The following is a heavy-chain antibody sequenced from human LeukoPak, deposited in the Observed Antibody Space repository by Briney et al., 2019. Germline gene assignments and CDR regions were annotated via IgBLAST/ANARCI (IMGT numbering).Heavy chain of an antibody. CDR2: IYYSGST. V-gene: IGHV4-59*01. CDR3: ARARLTGYNIKWFDP. Sequence: PSETLSLTCTVSGGSISSYYWSWIRQPPGKGLEWIGYIYYSGSTNYNPSLKSRVTISVDTSKNQFSLKLSSVTAADTAVYYCARARLTGYNIKWFDPWGQGTLVTVSS. J-gene: IGHJ5*02. CDR1: GGSISSYY. D-gene: IGHD5-24*01.